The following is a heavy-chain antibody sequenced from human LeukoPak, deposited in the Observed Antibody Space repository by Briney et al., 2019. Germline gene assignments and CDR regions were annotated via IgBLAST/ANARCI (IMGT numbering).Heavy chain of an antibody. Sequence: GASVKVSCKASGGTFSSYTISWVRQAPGQGLEWMGRIIPILGIANYAQKFQGRVTITADKSTSTACMELSSLRSEDTAVYYCAILSITIFGVVINDYWGQGTLVTVSS. J-gene: IGHJ4*02. CDR3: AILSITIFGVVINDY. V-gene: IGHV1-69*02. CDR2: IIPILGIA. D-gene: IGHD3-3*01. CDR1: GGTFSSYT.